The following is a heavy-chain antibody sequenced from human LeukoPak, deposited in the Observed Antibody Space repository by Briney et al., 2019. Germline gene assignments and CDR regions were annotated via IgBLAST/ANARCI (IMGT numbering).Heavy chain of an antibody. CDR2: ISGSGGST. CDR3: AKDLTVTITYGFDV. CDR1: GFTFSSYA. J-gene: IGHJ6*02. V-gene: IGHV3-23*01. Sequence: GGSLRLSCAASGFTFSSYAMSWVRLAPGKGLEWVSGISGSGGSTYYADSVKGRFTTSRDFSKNTLHLQMNSLRAEDTAVYYCAKDLTVTITYGFDVWGQGTTVTVSS. D-gene: IGHD4-17*01.